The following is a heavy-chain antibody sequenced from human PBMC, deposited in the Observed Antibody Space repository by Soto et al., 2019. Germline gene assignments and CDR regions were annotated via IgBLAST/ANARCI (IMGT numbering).Heavy chain of an antibody. V-gene: IGHV1-69*06. D-gene: IGHD3-3*01. CDR1: GGTFSSYS. J-gene: IGHJ4*02. CDR3: ARDSAHYDLGTPYDFDY. CDR2: IIPIFGTA. Sequence: ASVKVSCKASGGTFSSYSISWVRQAPGQGLEWMGGIIPIFGTANYAQKFQGRVTITADKSTSTAYMELSSLRSEDTAVYYCARDSAHYDLGTPYDFDYWGQGTLVTVS.